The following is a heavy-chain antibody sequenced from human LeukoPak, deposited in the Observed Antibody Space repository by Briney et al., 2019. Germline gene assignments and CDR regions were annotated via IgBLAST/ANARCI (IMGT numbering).Heavy chain of an antibody. CDR2: IPTDDNPT. CDR1: GFVFSNFG. J-gene: IGHJ4*02. Sequence: PGGSLRLSCAASGFVFSNFGMHWVRHAPGKGLVWVSRIPTDDNPTNYADFVQGRFTISRDNAKNTVYLQMNNLRAEDTAVYYCARDHYFKTDYWGQGTLVTVSS. V-gene: IGHV3-74*01. D-gene: IGHD2/OR15-2a*01. CDR3: ARDHYFKTDY.